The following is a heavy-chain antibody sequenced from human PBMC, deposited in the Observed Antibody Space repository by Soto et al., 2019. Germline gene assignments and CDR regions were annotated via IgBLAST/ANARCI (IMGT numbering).Heavy chain of an antibody. CDR3: ARRDSTV. CDR2: IDQSETT. CDR1: GGSFSGFY. D-gene: IGHD2-21*02. V-gene: IGHV4-34*01. J-gene: IGHJ4*02. Sequence: QVQLQQWGAGLLTPSETLFLTCAVYGGSFSGFYWNWIRQPPGKGLEWIGEIDQSETTTYNPSLKSRVIISADTSKNQFSLKLTSVTAADAAVYYCARRDSTVWGQGTLVTVSS.